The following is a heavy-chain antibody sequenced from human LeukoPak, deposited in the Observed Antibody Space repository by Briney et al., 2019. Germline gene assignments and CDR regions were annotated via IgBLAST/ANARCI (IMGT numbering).Heavy chain of an antibody. J-gene: IGHJ4*02. CDR3: TRGSGRFEY. CDR1: GFTFGNFP. CDR2: IRAKDYGGTT. D-gene: IGHD2-15*01. Sequence: GRSLRLSCTASGFTFGNFPITWARQAPGKGLEWVGYIRAKDYGGTTEYAAAVKGRFTISRDDSKAIAYLQMNSLQTEDTGVYYCTRGSGRFEYWGQGTLVTVSS. V-gene: IGHV3-49*04.